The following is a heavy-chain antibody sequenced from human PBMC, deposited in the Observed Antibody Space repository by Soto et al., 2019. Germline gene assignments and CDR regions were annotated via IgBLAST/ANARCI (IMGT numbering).Heavy chain of an antibody. CDR2: FDPEDGET. CDR3: ATRPNYYGSGVYYFDY. J-gene: IGHJ4*02. D-gene: IGHD3-10*01. CDR1: GYSLTVLS. Sequence: QVQLVQSGAEVKKPGASVKVSCKVSGYSLTVLSMHWVRQAPGKGHEWMGGFDPEDGETIYAQRFQGRVTMTEDTSTDPASMELSSLRSEDTAVYYWATRPNYYGSGVYYFDYWGQGTLVTVSS. V-gene: IGHV1-24*01.